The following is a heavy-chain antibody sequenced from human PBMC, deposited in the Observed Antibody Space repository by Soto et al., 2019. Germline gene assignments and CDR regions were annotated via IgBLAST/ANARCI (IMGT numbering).Heavy chain of an antibody. CDR2: ISWNSVSI. D-gene: IGHD3-10*01. J-gene: IGHJ6*02. V-gene: IGHV3-9*01. CDR1: GFNFNDYG. CDR3: AKDMENGYNPYYYYGMDV. Sequence: GGSLRLSCAASGFNFNDYGMHWVRQAPGKGLEWVSSISWNSVSIGYADSVKGRFTISRDNAKNSLYLQMNSLRAEDTALYYCAKDMENGYNPYYYYGMDVWGQGTTVTVSS.